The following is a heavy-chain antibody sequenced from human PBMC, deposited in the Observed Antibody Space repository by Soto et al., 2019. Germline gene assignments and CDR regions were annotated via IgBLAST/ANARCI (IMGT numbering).Heavy chain of an antibody. CDR2: INHSGST. V-gene: IGHV4-34*01. J-gene: IGHJ4*02. CDR1: GGSFSGYY. Sequence: SETLSLTCAVYGGSFSGYYWSWIRQPPGKGLEWIGEINHSGSTNYNPSLKSRVSISVDTSKNQFSLKLSSVTAADTAVYYCARGRGWPYWGQGTLVTVSS. CDR3: ARGRGWPY. D-gene: IGHD6-19*01.